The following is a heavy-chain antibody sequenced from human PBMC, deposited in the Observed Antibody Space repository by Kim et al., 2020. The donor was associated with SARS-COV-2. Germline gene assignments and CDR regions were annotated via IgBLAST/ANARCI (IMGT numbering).Heavy chain of an antibody. D-gene: IGHD2-21*02. CDR3: ARDFTADYFDY. CDR2: K. J-gene: IGHJ4*02. V-gene: IGHV3-33*01. Sequence: KYYAESVTSRFIISRDNSKNTLYLQMNSLKAEDTAVYYCARDFTADYFDYWGQGTLVTVSS.